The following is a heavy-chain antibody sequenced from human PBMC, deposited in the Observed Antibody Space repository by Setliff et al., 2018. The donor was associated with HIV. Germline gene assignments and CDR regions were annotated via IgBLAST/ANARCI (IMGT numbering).Heavy chain of an antibody. V-gene: IGHV3-11*04. CDR1: GITFSNYY. CDR2: ISSSGTTI. D-gene: IGHD6-19*01. J-gene: IGHJ4*02. CDR3: AGSQGTVAGTGLEY. Sequence: GGSLRLSCTASGITFSNYYMSLTRQAPGKGLEWVSYISSSGTTIYYADSVKGRFTISRDNAKKSLHVQMNSLRAEDTAVYYCAGSQGTVAGTGLEYWGPGTLVTVSS.